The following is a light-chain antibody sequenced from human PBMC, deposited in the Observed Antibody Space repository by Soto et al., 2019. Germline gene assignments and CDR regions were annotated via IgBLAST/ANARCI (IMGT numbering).Light chain of an antibody. CDR1: SSDVGGYNY. CDR3: SSYTSSSTPV. CDR2: DVS. J-gene: IGLJ1*01. V-gene: IGLV2-14*01. Sequence: QSALTQPASVSGSSGQSITISCTGTSSDVGGYNYVSWYQQHPGKAPKLMIYDVSNRPSGVSNRFSGSKSGNTASLTISGLQAEDEADYYCSSYTSSSTPVFGTGTKVTV.